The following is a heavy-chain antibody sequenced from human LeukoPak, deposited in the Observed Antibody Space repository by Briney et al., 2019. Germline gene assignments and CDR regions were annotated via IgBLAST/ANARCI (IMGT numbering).Heavy chain of an antibody. D-gene: IGHD1-1*01. CDR1: GFTFTTYA. CDR2: ITGSGSST. CDR3: VRDYNWGFDY. V-gene: IGHV3-23*01. Sequence: GGSLRLSCAASGFTFTTYALSWVRQAPGKGLEWVSSITGSGSSTYYADSVKGRFTISRDSSKNNVYLQMYSLRVEDTSIYYCVRDYNWGFDYWGQGTVVTVSS. J-gene: IGHJ4*02.